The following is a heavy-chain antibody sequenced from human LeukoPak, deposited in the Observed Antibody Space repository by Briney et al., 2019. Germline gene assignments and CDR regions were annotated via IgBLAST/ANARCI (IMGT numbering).Heavy chain of an antibody. CDR3: ARRYCSSTNCHAPFDY. Sequence: GGSLRLSCAASGFTFSSYAMHWVRQAPGKGLEWVAVISYAGSNKYYADSVKGRFTISRDNSKNTLYLQMHSLRPEDTAVYYCARRYCSSTNCHAPFDYWGQRTLVTVSS. CDR1: GFTFSSYA. V-gene: IGHV3-30-3*01. CDR2: ISYAGSNK. D-gene: IGHD2-2*01. J-gene: IGHJ4*02.